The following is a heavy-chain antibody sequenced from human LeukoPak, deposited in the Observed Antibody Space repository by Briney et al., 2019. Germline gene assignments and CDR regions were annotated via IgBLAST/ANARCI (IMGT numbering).Heavy chain of an antibody. CDR1: GFTFSSYA. Sequence: PGGSLRLSCAASGFTFSSYAMSWVRQAPGKGLEWASAISGSGGSTYYADSVKGRFTISRDNSKNTLYLQMNSLRAEDTAVYYCANGRDYYDSSGYSPFDYWGQGTLVTVSS. J-gene: IGHJ4*02. D-gene: IGHD3-22*01. V-gene: IGHV3-23*01. CDR2: ISGSGGST. CDR3: ANGRDYYDSSGYSPFDY.